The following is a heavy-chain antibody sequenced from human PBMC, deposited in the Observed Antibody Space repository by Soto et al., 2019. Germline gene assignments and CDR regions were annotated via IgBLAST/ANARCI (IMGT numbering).Heavy chain of an antibody. V-gene: IGHV3-30-3*01. CDR3: ARVGRITIFGVVPTPVGLDV. D-gene: IGHD3-3*01. Sequence: GGSLRLSCAASGFTFSSYAMHWVRQAPGKGLERVAVISYDGSNKYYADSGKGRFTISRDNSKSTLYLQMNSLRAEDTAVYYCARVGRITIFGVVPTPVGLDVCGQVTTGTVS. CDR2: ISYDGSNK. CDR1: GFTFSSYA. J-gene: IGHJ6*02.